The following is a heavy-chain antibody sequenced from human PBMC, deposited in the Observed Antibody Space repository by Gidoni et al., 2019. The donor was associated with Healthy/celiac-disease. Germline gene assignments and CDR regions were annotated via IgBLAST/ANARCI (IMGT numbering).Heavy chain of an antibody. J-gene: IGHJ4*02. CDR2: INPSGGST. V-gene: IGHV1-46*01. CDR3: AIHGEVSGSSLDY. Sequence: QVQLVQSGAEVKKPGASLKVSCKASGYTFTSYYMHWVRQAPGQGLEWMGIINPSGGSTSYEQKFQGRVTMTRDTSTSTVYMELSSLRSEDTAVYYCAIHGEVSGSSLDYWGQGTLVTVSS. D-gene: IGHD1-26*01. CDR1: GYTFTSYY.